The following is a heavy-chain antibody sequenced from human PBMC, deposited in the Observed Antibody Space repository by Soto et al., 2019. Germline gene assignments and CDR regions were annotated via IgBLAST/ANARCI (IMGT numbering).Heavy chain of an antibody. CDR3: ARDTELTLVTTLEE. Sequence: GDAVKVSCKASGYTFRAYPIYWVRQAPGQRLECMGWINASNGNARYSEKFEGRVTFTRDTSTTTAYMEFSSLRSEDTAVYFCARDTELTLVTTLEEWGQGTPVTVSS. V-gene: IGHV1-3*01. J-gene: IGHJ1*01. CDR1: GYTFRAYP. D-gene: IGHD4-17*01. CDR2: INASNGNA.